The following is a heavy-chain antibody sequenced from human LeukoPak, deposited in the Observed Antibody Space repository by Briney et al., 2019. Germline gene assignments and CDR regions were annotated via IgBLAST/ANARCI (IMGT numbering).Heavy chain of an antibody. V-gene: IGHV4-39*07. D-gene: IGHD2-2*01. CDR3: ARGTSDIVVVPAARRTYYFDY. J-gene: IGHJ4*02. CDR1: GGSINSSSYY. CDR2: IYYSGST. Sequence: PSETLSLTCTVSGGSINSSSYYWGWIRQPPGKGLEWIGSIYYSGSTYYNPSLKSRVTISVDTSKNQFSLKLSSVTAADTAVYYCARGTSDIVVVPAARRTYYFDYWGQGTLVTVSS.